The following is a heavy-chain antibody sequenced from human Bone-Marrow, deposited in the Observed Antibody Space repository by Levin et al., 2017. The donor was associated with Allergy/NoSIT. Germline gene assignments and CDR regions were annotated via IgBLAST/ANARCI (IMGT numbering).Heavy chain of an antibody. Sequence: SQTLSLTCTVSGGSINSYYWSWIRQPPGEGLEWIGYIYYTGSTSCNPALKSRVTFSVDTSKSQFSLKLTSVTAADTAVYYCARYYASPPNFYYYMDVWGKGTTVTVSS. CDR1: GGSINSYY. J-gene: IGHJ6*03. CDR3: ARYYASPPNFYYYMDV. V-gene: IGHV4-59*01. D-gene: IGHD3-10*01. CDR2: IYYTGST.